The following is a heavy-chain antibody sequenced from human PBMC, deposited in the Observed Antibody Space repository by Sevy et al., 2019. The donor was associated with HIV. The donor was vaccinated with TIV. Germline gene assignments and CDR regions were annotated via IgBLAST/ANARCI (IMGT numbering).Heavy chain of an antibody. J-gene: IGHJ4*02. CDR1: GFDFNNHW. V-gene: IGHV3-7*03. CDR2: IKHDGSET. Sequence: GGSLRLSCAASGFDFNNHWMSWVRQAPEKGLEWVATIKHDGSETYYVDSLEGRFTISRDNAKNSLSLQINDLRAEDTAMYYCARLPTGLQSFNYLLSTYFDSWGQGTLVTVSS. CDR3: ARLPTGLQSFNYLLSTYFDS. D-gene: IGHD3-9*01.